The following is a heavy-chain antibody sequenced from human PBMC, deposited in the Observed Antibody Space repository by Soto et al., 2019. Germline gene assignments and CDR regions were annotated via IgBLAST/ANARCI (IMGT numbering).Heavy chain of an antibody. CDR1: GFSFSDYS. V-gene: IGHV3-53*01. D-gene: IGHD3-3*01. J-gene: IGHJ5*02. CDR2: IIPSATT. CDR3: AKERIGIQGRFYS. Sequence: LRHSRAASGFSFSDYSMNWVRQAPGKGLEWVALIIPSATTYYADPVKGRFTISRDNSKNTVYVEMTSLKSDDTAVYYCAKERIGIQGRFYSWGPGTLVTVSS.